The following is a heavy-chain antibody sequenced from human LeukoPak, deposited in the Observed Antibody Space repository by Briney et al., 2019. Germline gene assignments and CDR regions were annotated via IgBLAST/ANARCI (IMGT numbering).Heavy chain of an antibody. Sequence: PGGSLRLSCAASGFTFSSYWMHWVRQAPGKGLVWVSRINTDGSSTSYADSVKGRFTISRDNAKNTLYLQMNSLRAEDTAVYYCARAKPWNHPVDYFDYWGQGTLVTVSS. CDR2: INTDGSST. CDR3: ARAKPWNHPVDYFDY. CDR1: GFTFSSYW. D-gene: IGHD1-1*01. J-gene: IGHJ4*02. V-gene: IGHV3-74*01.